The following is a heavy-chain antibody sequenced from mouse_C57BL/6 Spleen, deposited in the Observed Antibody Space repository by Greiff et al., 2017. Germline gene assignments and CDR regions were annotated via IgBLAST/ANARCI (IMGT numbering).Heavy chain of an antibody. J-gene: IGHJ2*01. CDR1: GFTFSSYA. CDR3: ARDDGYYYFDY. V-gene: IGHV5-4*01. CDR2: ISDGGSYT. Sequence: DVKLVESGGGLVKPGGSLKLSCAASGFTFSSYAMSWVRQTPEKSLEWVATISDGGSYTYYPDNVKGRFTISRDNAKNNLYLQMSHLKAEDTAMYYCARDDGYYYFDYWGQGTTLTVSS. D-gene: IGHD2-3*01.